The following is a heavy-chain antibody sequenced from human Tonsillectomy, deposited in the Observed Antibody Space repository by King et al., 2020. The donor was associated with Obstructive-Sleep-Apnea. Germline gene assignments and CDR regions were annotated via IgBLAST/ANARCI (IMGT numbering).Heavy chain of an antibody. V-gene: IGHV3-48*01. Sequence: VQLVESGGGSVQPGGSLRLSCVASGFTFSSYSMNWVRQAPGKGLEWVSYIKAGRSTILYADSVEGRFTISRDDATNSLYLQMNSLRAEDTAVYYCARDRAWSFDYWGQGTLVTVSS. J-gene: IGHJ4*02. D-gene: IGHD6-19*01. CDR2: IKAGRSTI. CDR1: GFTFSSYS. CDR3: ARDRAWSFDY.